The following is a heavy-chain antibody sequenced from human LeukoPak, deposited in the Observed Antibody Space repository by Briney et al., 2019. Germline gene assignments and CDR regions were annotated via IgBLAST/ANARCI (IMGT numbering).Heavy chain of an antibody. D-gene: IGHD2-21*02. Sequence: PGGSLRLSCAASGFTFSNAWMSWVRQAPGKGLEWVGRIKSKTDGGTTDYAAPVKGRFTISRDDSKNTLYLQMNSLKTEDTAVYYCHPEVPYCGGDCYFISPGYWGQGTLVTVSS. J-gene: IGHJ4*02. CDR1: GFTFSNAW. CDR3: HPEVPYCGGDCYFISPGY. V-gene: IGHV3-15*01. CDR2: IKSKTDGGTT.